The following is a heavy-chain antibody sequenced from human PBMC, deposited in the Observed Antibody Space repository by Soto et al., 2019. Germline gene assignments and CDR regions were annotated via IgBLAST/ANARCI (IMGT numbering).Heavy chain of an antibody. V-gene: IGHV1-18*01. Sequence: HLVQPGNEVRKPGASVRVSCKASGYTFNDFGITWVRQAPGQGLQWVGRISGHNGNTEYALNFRGRVTLTTDTSTNTAYMDLTSLTRDDTAVYYCARDVGYSQADYFDDWGQGTLVTVSS. CDR1: GYTFNDFG. J-gene: IGHJ4*02. CDR3: ARDVGYSQADYFDD. CDR2: ISGHNGNT. D-gene: IGHD5-18*01.